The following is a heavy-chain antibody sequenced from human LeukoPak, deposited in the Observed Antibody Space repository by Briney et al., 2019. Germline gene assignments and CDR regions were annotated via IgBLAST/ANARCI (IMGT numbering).Heavy chain of an antibody. D-gene: IGHD3-3*01. V-gene: IGHV1-2*02. CDR2: INPNSGGT. CDR1: GYTFTGYY. J-gene: IGHJ4*02. CDR3: ARDKYLRSGYFDY. Sequence: ASVKVSCKASGYTFTGYYMHWVRQAPGQGLEWMGWINPNSGGTNYAQKFQGRVTMTRDTSISTAYMELSRLRSDDTAVYYCARDKYLRSGYFDYWGQGTLVTVSS.